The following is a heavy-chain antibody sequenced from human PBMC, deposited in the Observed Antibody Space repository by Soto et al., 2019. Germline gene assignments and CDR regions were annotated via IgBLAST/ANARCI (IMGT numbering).Heavy chain of an antibody. D-gene: IGHD3-16*01. V-gene: IGHV4-61*01. J-gene: IGHJ6*02. CDR2: IYYSGST. CDR1: GGSVSSGSYY. CDR3: ARDGVSGLYCYYGMDV. Sequence: PSETLSLTCTVSGGSVSSGSYYWSWIRQPPGKGLEWIGYIYYSGSTNYNPSLKSRVTISVDTSKNQFSLKLSSVTAADTAVYYCARDGVSGLYCYYGMDVWGQGTTVTVSS.